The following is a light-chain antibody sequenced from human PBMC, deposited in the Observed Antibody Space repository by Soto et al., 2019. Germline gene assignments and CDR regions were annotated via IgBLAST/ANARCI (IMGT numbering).Light chain of an antibody. J-gene: IGKJ4*01. CDR3: QQYNSPLT. CDR1: QSISSW. CDR2: DAS. V-gene: IGKV1-5*01. Sequence: DIQMTHSPSTVSASVGDRVTMACRASQSISSWLAWYQQKPGKAPKLLIYDASSLESGVPSRFSGSGSGTEFTLTISSLQPDDFATYYCQQYNSPLTFGGGTKVDIK.